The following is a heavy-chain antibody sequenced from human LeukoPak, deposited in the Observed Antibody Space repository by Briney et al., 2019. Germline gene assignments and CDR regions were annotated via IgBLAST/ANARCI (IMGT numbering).Heavy chain of an antibody. J-gene: IGHJ6*03. CDR2: MNPNSGNT. D-gene: IGHD6-13*01. V-gene: IGHV1-8*01. CDR1: GYTFTSYD. Sequence: GASVKASCKASGYTFTSYDINWVRQATGQGLEWMGWMNPNSGNTGYAQKFQGRVTMTRNTSISTAYMELSSLRSEDTAVYYCARLRGYSSSWAYYYYMDVWGKGTTVTVSS. CDR3: ARLRGYSSSWAYYYYMDV.